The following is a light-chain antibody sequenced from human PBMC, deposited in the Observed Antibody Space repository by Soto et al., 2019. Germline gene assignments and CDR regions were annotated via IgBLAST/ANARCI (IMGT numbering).Light chain of an antibody. V-gene: IGKV1-13*02. CDR3: QHYNSYGT. CDR1: RDIGSD. CDR2: HAS. Sequence: ATQMTQSPSSLSASVGDRITITCRASRDIGSDLSWYQQRPGKAPKILIYHASSLETGVPSRFSGSGSGTEFTLTISSLQPDDFATYYCQHYNSYGTFGQGTKVDIK. J-gene: IGKJ1*01.